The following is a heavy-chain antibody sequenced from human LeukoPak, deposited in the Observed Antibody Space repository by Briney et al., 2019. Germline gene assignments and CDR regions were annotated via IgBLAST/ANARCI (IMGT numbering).Heavy chain of an antibody. D-gene: IGHD3-22*01. J-gene: IGHJ3*02. CDR3: ARDSSGYYPGAFDI. CDR1: GFTFSSYA. V-gene: IGHV3-30*04. CDR2: ISYDGSNK. Sequence: GGSLRLSCAASGFTFSSYAMHWVRQAPGKGLEWVAVISYDGSNKYYADSVKGRFTISRDNSKNTLYLQMNSLRAEDTAVYYCARDSSGYYPGAFDIWGQRTMVTVSS.